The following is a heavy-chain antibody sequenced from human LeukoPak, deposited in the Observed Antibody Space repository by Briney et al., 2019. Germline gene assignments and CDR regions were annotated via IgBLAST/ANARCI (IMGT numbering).Heavy chain of an antibody. V-gene: IGHV1-2*02. D-gene: IGHD3-10*01. CDR1: GYTFTGYY. CDR2: INPNSGGT. Sequence: ASVKVSCKASGYTFTGYYMHWVRQAPGQGLEWMGWINPNSGGTNYAQKFQGRVTMTRDTSISTAYMELSRLRSDDTAVYYCARVITMVRGVITHRYYYYGMGVWGQGTTVTVSS. CDR3: ARVITMVRGVITHRYYYYGMGV. J-gene: IGHJ6*02.